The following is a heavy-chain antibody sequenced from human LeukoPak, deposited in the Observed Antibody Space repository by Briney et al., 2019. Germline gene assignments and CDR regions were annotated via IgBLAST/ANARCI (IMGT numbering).Heavy chain of an antibody. Sequence: PSETLSLTCAVSGDSFSSHYWTWIRQPPGRGLEWIGYISYIGITNYNPSLKSRVTISIDTSKNQFSLKLSSVTTADTAVYYCARDLVTVTKGFDIWGLGTMVSVSS. V-gene: IGHV4-59*11. CDR2: ISYIGIT. CDR1: GDSFSSHY. D-gene: IGHD4-17*01. J-gene: IGHJ3*02. CDR3: ARDLVTVTKGFDI.